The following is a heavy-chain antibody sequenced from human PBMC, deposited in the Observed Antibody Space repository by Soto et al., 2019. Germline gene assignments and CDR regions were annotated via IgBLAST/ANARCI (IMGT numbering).Heavy chain of an antibody. D-gene: IGHD5-18*01. V-gene: IGHV4-59*06. CDR3: ASTSFGYSYGYRY. CDR1: GGSISSYY. Sequence: SETLSLTCTVSGGSISSYYWSWIRQPPGKGLEWIGYIYYSGSTYYNPSLKSRVTISVDTSKNQFSLKLSSVTAADTAVYYCASTSFGYSYGYRYWGQGTLVTVSS. CDR2: IYYSGST. J-gene: IGHJ4*02.